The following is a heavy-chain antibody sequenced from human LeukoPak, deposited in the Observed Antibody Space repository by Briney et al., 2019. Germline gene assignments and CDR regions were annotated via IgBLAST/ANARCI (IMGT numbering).Heavy chain of an antibody. V-gene: IGHV3-23*01. D-gene: IGHD3-10*01. J-gene: IGHJ5*02. CDR2: ISGSGGST. Sequence: PGGSLRLSCAASGFTFSSYAMSWVRQAPGKGLEWVSAISGSGGSTYYADSVKGRFTISRDNSKNTLYLQMNSLRAEDTAVYYCAKDQSKVRSPGKNWFDTWGQGPLATVSS. CDR1: GFTFSSYA. CDR3: AKDQSKVRSPGKNWFDT.